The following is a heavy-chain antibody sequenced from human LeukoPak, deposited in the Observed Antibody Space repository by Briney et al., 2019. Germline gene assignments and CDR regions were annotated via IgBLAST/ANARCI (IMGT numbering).Heavy chain of an antibody. CDR3: ARAHVVVPAAPGGY. CDR2: IKQDGSEK. Sequence: PGGPLRLSCAASGFTFSSYWMSWVRQAPGKGLEWVANIKQDGSEKYYVDSVKGRFTISRDNAKNSLYLQMNSLRAEDTAVYYCARAHVVVPAAPGGYWGQGTLVTVSS. CDR1: GFTFSSYW. J-gene: IGHJ4*02. V-gene: IGHV3-7*01. D-gene: IGHD2-2*01.